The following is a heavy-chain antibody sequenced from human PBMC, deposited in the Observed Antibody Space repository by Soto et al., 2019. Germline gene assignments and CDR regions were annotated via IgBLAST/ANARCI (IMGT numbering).Heavy chain of an antibody. J-gene: IGHJ4*02. CDR3: AREGGWLQPRHYFDY. V-gene: IGHV1-69*06. CDR1: GGSFSNYA. D-gene: IGHD3-16*01. CDR2: IIPMFGTA. Sequence: QVQLVQSGAEVRKPGSSVRVSCKSSGGSFSNYAITWVRQAPGQGLEWVGGIIPMFGTANYAQKFQGRVMISADKATSTAYMELSSLEFDDTALYYCAREGGWLQPRHYFDYWGQGTLVTVSS.